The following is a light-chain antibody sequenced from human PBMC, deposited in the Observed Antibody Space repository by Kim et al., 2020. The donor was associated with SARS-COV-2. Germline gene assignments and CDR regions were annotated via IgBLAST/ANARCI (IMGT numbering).Light chain of an antibody. CDR3: QQYYTIPWT. Sequence: DIVMTQSPDSLPVSLGERATIHCKSSQSVLYNFNNMNYLAWFQQKPGQPPKLLIYWASTRESGVPDRFSGSGSGTDFTLTISSLQAEDVAVYYCQQYYTIPWTFGQGTKVDIK. CDR1: QSVLYNFNNMNY. V-gene: IGKV4-1*01. CDR2: WAS. J-gene: IGKJ1*01.